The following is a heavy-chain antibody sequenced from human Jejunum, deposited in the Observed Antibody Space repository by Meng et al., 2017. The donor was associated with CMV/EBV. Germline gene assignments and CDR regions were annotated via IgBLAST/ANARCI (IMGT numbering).Heavy chain of an antibody. D-gene: IGHD5-12*01. V-gene: IGHV3-48*03. J-gene: IGHJ4*02. Sequence: SCAMSGFNFNSCEMDWVRQAPGRGLEWVAYITGSGNAMYYADTVGGRFTISRDNAKNSRFLQMSGLRAEDTAVYYCARIQWAAFDYWGQGALVTVSS. CDR2: ITGSGNAM. CDR3: ARIQWAAFDY. CDR1: GFNFNSCE.